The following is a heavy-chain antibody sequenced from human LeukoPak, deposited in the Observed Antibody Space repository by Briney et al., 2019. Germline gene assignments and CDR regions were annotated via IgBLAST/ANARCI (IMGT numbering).Heavy chain of an antibody. V-gene: IGHV1-18*01. Sequence: ASVKVSCKASGYTFTSYGISWVRQAPGQGLEWMGWISAYNGNTNYAQKLQGRVTMTRNTSISTAYMELSSLRSEDTAVYYCARGKDIAAGGWFDPWGQGTLVTVSS. CDR3: ARGKDIAAGGWFDP. D-gene: IGHD6-13*01. CDR2: ISAYNGNT. J-gene: IGHJ5*02. CDR1: GYTFTSYG.